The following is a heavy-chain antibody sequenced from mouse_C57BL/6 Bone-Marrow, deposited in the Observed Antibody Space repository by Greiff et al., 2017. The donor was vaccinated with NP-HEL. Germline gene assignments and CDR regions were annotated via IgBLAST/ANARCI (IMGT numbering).Heavy chain of an antibody. J-gene: IGHJ1*03. V-gene: IGHV1-69*01. D-gene: IGHD1-1*01. CDR3: ARWHYGRTWYFDD. CDR1: GYTFTSYW. CDR2: IDPSDSYT. Sequence: QVQLQQPGAELVMPGASVKLSCKASGYTFTSYWMHWVKQRPGHGLEWIGEIDPSDSYTNYNQKFKGKSTLTVDKSSSTAYMQLSSLTSEASAVFYCARWHYGRTWYFDDWGTGTTVTVSS.